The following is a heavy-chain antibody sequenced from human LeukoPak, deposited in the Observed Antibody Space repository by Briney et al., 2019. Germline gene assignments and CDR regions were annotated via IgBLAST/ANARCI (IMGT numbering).Heavy chain of an antibody. Sequence: ASVKVSCKASGYTFTSYGISWVRQAPGQGLEWMGWISAYNGNTNYAQKLQGRVTMTTDTSTSTAYMELRSLRSDDTAVYYCARVFGSSWFYYYYYMDVWGKGTTVTISS. CDR2: ISAYNGNT. D-gene: IGHD6-13*01. J-gene: IGHJ6*03. CDR3: ARVFGSSWFYYYYYMDV. V-gene: IGHV1-18*01. CDR1: GYTFTSYG.